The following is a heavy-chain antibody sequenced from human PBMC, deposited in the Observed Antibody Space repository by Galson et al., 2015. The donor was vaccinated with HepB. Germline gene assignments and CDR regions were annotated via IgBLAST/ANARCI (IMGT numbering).Heavy chain of an antibody. V-gene: IGHV3-21*01. J-gene: IGHJ6*02. CDR3: ARVLNGDYANVYYYYYYGMDV. Sequence: SLRLSCAASGFTFSSYSMNWVRQAPGKGLEWVSSISSSSSYIYYADSVKGRFTISRDNAKNSLYLQMNSLRAEDTAVYYCARVLNGDYANVYYYYYYGMDVWGQGTTVTASS. CDR1: GFTFSSYS. CDR2: ISSSSSYI. D-gene: IGHD4-17*01.